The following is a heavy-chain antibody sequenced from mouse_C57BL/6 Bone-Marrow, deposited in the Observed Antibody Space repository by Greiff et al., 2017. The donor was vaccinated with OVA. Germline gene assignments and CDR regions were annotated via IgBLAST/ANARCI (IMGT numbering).Heavy chain of an antibody. Sequence: VKLMESGAELARPGASVKLSCKASGYTFTSYGISWVKQRTGQGLEWIGEIYPRSGNTYYNEKFKGKATLTADKSSSTAYMELRSLTSEDSAVYFCARQTAQASFAYWGQGTLVTVSA. CDR1: GYTFTSYG. CDR3: ARQTAQASFAY. CDR2: IYPRSGNT. J-gene: IGHJ3*01. D-gene: IGHD3-2*02. V-gene: IGHV1-81*01.